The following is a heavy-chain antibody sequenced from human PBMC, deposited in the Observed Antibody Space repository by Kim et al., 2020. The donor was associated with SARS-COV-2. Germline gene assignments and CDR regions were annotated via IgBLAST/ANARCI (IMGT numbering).Heavy chain of an antibody. CDR2: ISDSGSP. CDR1: GGSISSGGYC. CDR3: ARGHYYGSGKYYKGFDY. J-gene: IGHJ4*02. D-gene: IGHD3-10*01. V-gene: IGHV4-31*03. Sequence: SETLSLTCSVSGGSISSGGYCWSWIRQHPGKGLEWIGYISDSGSPYCNPSLKSRITISIDTSKNQFSLELSSVTAADTAVYYCARGHYYGSGKYYKGFDYWGQGTLVTVSS.